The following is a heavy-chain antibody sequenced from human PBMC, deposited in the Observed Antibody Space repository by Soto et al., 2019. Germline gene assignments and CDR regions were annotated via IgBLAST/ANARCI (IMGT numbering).Heavy chain of an antibody. D-gene: IGHD3-22*01. CDR1: GGSVSSGSYY. Sequence: PSETLSLTCTVSGGSVSSGSYYWSWIRQPPGKGLECIGYIYYSGSTNYNPSLKSRVTISVDTSKNQFSLKLSSVTAADTAVYYCARGPGVVVINAYGGYYYGMDVWGQGTTVTVYS. CDR3: ARGPGVVVINAYGGYYYGMDV. CDR2: IYYSGST. J-gene: IGHJ6*02. V-gene: IGHV4-61*01.